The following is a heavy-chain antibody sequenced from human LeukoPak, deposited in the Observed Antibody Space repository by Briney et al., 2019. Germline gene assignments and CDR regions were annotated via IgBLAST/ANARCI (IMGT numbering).Heavy chain of an antibody. CDR3: ARDSVGSFDY. CDR2: IYYSGST. D-gene: IGHD1-26*01. J-gene: IGHJ4*02. Sequence: SETLFLTCTVPGGSISSYYWSWIRQPPGKGLEWIGYIYYSGSTNYNPSLKSRVTISVDTSKNQFSLKLSSVTAADTAVYYCARDSVGSFDYWGQGTLVTVSS. V-gene: IGHV4-59*01. CDR1: GGSISSYY.